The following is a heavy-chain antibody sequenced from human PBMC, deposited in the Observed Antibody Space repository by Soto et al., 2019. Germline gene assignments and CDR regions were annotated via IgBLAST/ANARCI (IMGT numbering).Heavy chain of an antibody. CDR2: ISWDGGST. V-gene: IGHV3-43*01. CDR3: AKVANVGELRLGGLPSHCYGMDV. CDR1: GVTFDDYT. Sequence: GGSLRLSCAASGVTFDDYTMHWVRQAPGKGLEWVSLISWDGGSTYYADSVKGRFTISRDNSKNSLSLQMNSLRPEDTALYYCAKVANVGELRLGGLPSHCYGMDVCGQRSTVSVSS. J-gene: IGHJ6*01. D-gene: IGHD3-16*01.